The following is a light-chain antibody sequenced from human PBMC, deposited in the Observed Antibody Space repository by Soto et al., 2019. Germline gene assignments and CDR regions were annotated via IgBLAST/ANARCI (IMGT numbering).Light chain of an antibody. J-gene: IGKJ5*01. V-gene: IGKV1-9*01. CDR1: QGISSY. Sequence: DIQMTQSPSTLSASVGDRVTITCRASQGISSYLAWYQQKPGKAPKLLIYAASTLQSGVPSRFSGSGSGTEFTLTISSLQPEDFATYYCQKLNSYPITCGQGTRLEIK. CDR2: AAS. CDR3: QKLNSYPIT.